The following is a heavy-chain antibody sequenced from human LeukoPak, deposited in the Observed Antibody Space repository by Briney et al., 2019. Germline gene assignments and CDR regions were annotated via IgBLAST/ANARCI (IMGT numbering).Heavy chain of an antibody. D-gene: IGHD5-12*01. CDR2: ISSSSSYI. J-gene: IGHJ4*02. CDR3: ARVHTDRDGYHFDY. CDR1: GFTFSSYS. Sequence: PGGSLRLSCAASGFTFSSYSMNWVRQAPGKGLEWVSSISSSSSYIYYADSVKGRFTISRDNAKNSLYLQMNSLRAEDTAVYYCARVHTDRDGYHFDYWGQGTLVTVSS. V-gene: IGHV3-21*01.